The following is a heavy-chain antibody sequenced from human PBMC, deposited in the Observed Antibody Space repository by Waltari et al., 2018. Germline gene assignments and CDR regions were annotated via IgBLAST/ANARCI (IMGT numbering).Heavy chain of an antibody. Sequence: QVQLQQWGAGLLKPSETLSLTCAVYGGSFSGYYWSWIRQPPGKGLEWIGEINHSGRTNNNPSIKSRGTISVDTSKNQFSLKLSSVTAEDTAVYYCASPGSEFDYWGQGTLVTVSS. CDR3: ASPGSEFDY. J-gene: IGHJ4*02. D-gene: IGHD1-26*01. CDR2: INHSGRT. V-gene: IGHV4-34*04. CDR1: GGSFSGYY.